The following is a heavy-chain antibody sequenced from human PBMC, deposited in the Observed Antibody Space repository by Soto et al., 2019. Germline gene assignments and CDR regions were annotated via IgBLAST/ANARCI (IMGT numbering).Heavy chain of an antibody. D-gene: IGHD3-10*01. V-gene: IGHV3-30*18. CDR2: ISYDGRKK. CDR1: GFTFSTYG. CDR3: AKDHYYDSGSYSPYYFDY. J-gene: IGHJ4*02. Sequence: QVQLVEAGGGVVQPGRSLRLSCAASGFTFSTYGMHWVRQAPGKGLEWVAVISYDGRKKYYEDSVKGRFTISRDNSKNTLYLQMNSLRAEDTAVYYSAKDHYYDSGSYSPYYFDYWGQGTLVTVSS.